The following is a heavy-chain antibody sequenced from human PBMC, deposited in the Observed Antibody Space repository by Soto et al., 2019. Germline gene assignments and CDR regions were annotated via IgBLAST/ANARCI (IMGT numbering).Heavy chain of an antibody. J-gene: IGHJ3*01. Sequence: EVQLVESGGGLVQPGESLRLSCAASGFTFSYYWMHWVRQAPGKGLVWVSRIHSDGSSTTYADSVKGRFSISRDNGRNTVYLQMNSLRAEDTAVYYCARGDRGAFDLWGQGTVLTVSS. V-gene: IGHV3-74*01. D-gene: IGHD1-26*01. CDR3: ARGDRGAFDL. CDR1: GFTFSYYW. CDR2: IHSDGSST.